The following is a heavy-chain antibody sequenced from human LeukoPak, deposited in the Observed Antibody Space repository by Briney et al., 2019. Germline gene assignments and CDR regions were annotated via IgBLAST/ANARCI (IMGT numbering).Heavy chain of an antibody. V-gene: IGHV4-39*01. CDR1: GGSISSSSYY. J-gene: IGHJ4*02. D-gene: IGHD3-22*01. CDR3: ARQWLLYYFGY. Sequence: SETLSLTCTVSGGSISSSSYYWGWIRQPPGEGLEGIGSIYYSGSTYYNPSLKSRVTISVDTSKNQFSLKLSSVTAADTAVYYCARQWLLYYFGYWGQGTLVTVSS. CDR2: IYYSGST.